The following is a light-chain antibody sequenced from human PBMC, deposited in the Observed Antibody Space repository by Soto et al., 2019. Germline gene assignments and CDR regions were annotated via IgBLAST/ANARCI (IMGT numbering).Light chain of an antibody. Sequence: EIVLTQSPGTLSLSPGERATLSCRASQSVSSSYLAWYQQKPGQAPSLLIYGASSRATGIPDRFSGSGSRTDFTLTISRLEPEDFAVYYCQQYGSSQYTFGQGTKLEIK. V-gene: IGKV3-20*01. CDR3: QQYGSSQYT. J-gene: IGKJ2*01. CDR1: QSVSSSY. CDR2: GAS.